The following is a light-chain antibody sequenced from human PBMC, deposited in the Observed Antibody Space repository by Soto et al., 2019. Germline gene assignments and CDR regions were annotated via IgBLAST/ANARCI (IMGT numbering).Light chain of an antibody. J-gene: IGLJ2*01. CDR1: SSNFGKNF. V-gene: IGLV1-51*01. CDR2: DNQ. Sequence: SVLTQPPSVSAAPGQKVSISCSGSSSNFGKNFVSWYQHVPGKAPKLLIYDNQKRPSGIPDRFSASKSGTLATLDITGLQTGDEADYYCGTWDSSLTIGVIFGGGTKVTVL. CDR3: GTWDSSLTIGVI.